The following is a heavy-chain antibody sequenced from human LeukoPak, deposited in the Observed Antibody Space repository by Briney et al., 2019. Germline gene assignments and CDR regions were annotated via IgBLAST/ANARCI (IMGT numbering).Heavy chain of an antibody. Sequence: GGSLRLXCAASGFTFSSYGMHWVRLAPGKGLESVAFIRYDGSNKYYADSVKGRFTISRDNSKNTLYLQMNSLTAEDTAVYYCAREYCSSTSCLLDFWGQGTLVTVSS. CDR1: GFTFSSYG. J-gene: IGHJ4*02. CDR3: AREYCSSTSCLLDF. CDR2: IRYDGSNK. V-gene: IGHV3-30*02. D-gene: IGHD2-2*01.